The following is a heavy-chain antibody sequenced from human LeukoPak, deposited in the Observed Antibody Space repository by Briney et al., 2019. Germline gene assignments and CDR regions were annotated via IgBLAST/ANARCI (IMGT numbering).Heavy chain of an antibody. Sequence: ASVKVSCKASGYTFTGYYMHWVRQAPGQGLEWIGGINPNSGGTNYAQKFQGRVTMTRDTSISTAYMELSRLRSDDTAVYYCARGGITMVQGVIIRNWFDPWGQGTLVTVSS. CDR3: ARGGITMVQGVIIRNWFDP. V-gene: IGHV1-2*02. D-gene: IGHD3-10*01. J-gene: IGHJ5*02. CDR1: GYTFTGYY. CDR2: INPNSGGT.